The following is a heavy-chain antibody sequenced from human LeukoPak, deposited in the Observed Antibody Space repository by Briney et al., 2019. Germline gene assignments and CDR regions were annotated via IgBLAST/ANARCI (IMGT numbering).Heavy chain of an antibody. D-gene: IGHD5-18*01. CDR1: GFTFSSYA. Sequence: GGSLRLSCAASGFTFSSYAMSWVRQAPGKGLEWVSDLSGSGGSTYYADSVKGRFAISRDNSKNTLYMQMNSLRAEDTAVYYCASNMELMVSDWYFDLWGRGTLVTVSS. J-gene: IGHJ2*01. V-gene: IGHV3-23*01. CDR3: ASNMELMVSDWYFDL. CDR2: LSGSGGST.